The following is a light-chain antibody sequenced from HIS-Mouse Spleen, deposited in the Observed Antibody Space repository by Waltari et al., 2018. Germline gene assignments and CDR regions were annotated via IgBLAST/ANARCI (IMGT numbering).Light chain of an antibody. Sequence: SSELTQDPAVSVALGQTVRITCQGDSLRSYYASWYQQKPGQAPVLVIYGKNNRPSGSPERFSGSSSGNTASLTITGAQAEDEADYYCNSRDSSGNHVVFGGGTKLTVL. CDR1: SLRSYY. V-gene: IGLV3-19*01. CDR2: GKN. J-gene: IGLJ2*01. CDR3: NSRDSSGNHVV.